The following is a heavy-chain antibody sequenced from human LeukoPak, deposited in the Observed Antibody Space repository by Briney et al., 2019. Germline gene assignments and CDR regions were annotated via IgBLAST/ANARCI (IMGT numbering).Heavy chain of an antibody. D-gene: IGHD3-10*01. V-gene: IGHV3-23*01. Sequence: GGSLRLSCAASGFTFSSYAMCWVRQAPGKGLEWVSAISGSGGSAYYADSVKGRFTISRDNSKNTLYLQMNSLRAEDTAVYYCAKVGEGLFDIWGQGTMVTVSS. J-gene: IGHJ3*02. CDR2: ISGSGGSA. CDR1: GFTFSSYA. CDR3: AKVGEGLFDI.